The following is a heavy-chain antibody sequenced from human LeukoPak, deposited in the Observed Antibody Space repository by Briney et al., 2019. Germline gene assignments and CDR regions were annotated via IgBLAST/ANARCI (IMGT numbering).Heavy chain of an antibody. Sequence: GGSLRLSCAASGFTFSSYTMSWVRQAPGKGLEWVSAISGSGGSTYYADSVKGRFTISRDNSKNTLYLQMNSLRAEDTAVYYCAKTMKEIDAFDIWGQGTMVTVSS. CDR2: ISGSGGST. V-gene: IGHV3-23*01. CDR1: GFTFSSYT. D-gene: IGHD5-24*01. CDR3: AKTMKEIDAFDI. J-gene: IGHJ3*02.